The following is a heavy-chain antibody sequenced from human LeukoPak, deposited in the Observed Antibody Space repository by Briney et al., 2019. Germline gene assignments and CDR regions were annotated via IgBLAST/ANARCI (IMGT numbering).Heavy chain of an antibody. D-gene: IGHD3-22*01. CDR3: AGLYYASSDSFNY. Sequence: ASVKVSCKASGYTFTSYGISWVRQAPGQGLEWMGWINPNSGGTNYTQKFQGRVTLTRDTSISTAYMELSRLRSDDTAVYYCAGLYYASSDSFNYWGQGTLVTVSS. CDR2: INPNSGGT. CDR1: GYTFTSYG. V-gene: IGHV1-2*02. J-gene: IGHJ4*02.